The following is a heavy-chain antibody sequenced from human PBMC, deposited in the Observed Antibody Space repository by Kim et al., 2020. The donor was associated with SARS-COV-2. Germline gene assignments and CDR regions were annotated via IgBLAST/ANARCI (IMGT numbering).Heavy chain of an antibody. V-gene: IGHV1-2*06. Sequence: ASVKVSCKASGYTFTGYYMHWVRQAPGQGLEWMGRINPNSGGTNYAQKFQGRVTMTRDTSISTAYMELSRLRSDDTAVYYCARARCIAARLGCGEYFQHWGQGTLVTVSS. CDR1: GYTFTGYY. J-gene: IGHJ1*01. CDR3: ARARCIAARLGCGEYFQH. D-gene: IGHD6-6*01. CDR2: INPNSGGT.